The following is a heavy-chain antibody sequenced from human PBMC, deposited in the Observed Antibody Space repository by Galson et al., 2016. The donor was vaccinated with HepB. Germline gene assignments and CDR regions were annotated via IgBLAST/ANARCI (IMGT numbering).Heavy chain of an antibody. CDR2: VSGHAGST. CDR3: ARGRYDILTLAN. V-gene: IGHV3-23*01. J-gene: IGHJ4*02. Sequence: SLRLSCATSGFAFNTYAMHWVRQAPGKGLEWVAGVSGHAGSTYYADSVKGRFTISRDNSKNTLYLQMNSLRAEDTAVYYCARGRYDILTLANWGQGTLVTVSS. D-gene: IGHD3-9*01. CDR1: GFAFNTYA.